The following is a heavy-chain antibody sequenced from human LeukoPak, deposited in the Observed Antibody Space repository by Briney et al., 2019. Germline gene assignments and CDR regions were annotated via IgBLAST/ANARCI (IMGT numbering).Heavy chain of an antibody. D-gene: IGHD5-18*01. CDR3: AGTSGFSYSPFDY. J-gene: IGHJ4*02. Sequence: GSLRLSCAASGFSFTNYWMHWVRQLPGKGPVWVSRTNGDGTVTSYADSVKGRFTISRDNAKNTLYLQMNSLRGKDTAVYYCAGTSGFSYSPFDYWGQGTLVTVSS. CDR1: GFSFTNYW. CDR2: TNGDGTVT. V-gene: IGHV3-74*01.